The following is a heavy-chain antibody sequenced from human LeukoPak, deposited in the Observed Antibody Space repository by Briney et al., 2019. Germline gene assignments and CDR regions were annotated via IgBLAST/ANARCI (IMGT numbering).Heavy chain of an antibody. V-gene: IGHV3-11*04. Sequence: GGSLRLSCAASGFTFSDYYMSWIRQARGKGLEWVAYITRSGTTIYYADSVKGRFTISRDNAKNSLYLQMNSLRAEDTAVYYCARELRAPYDILGRSNAFNIWGLGTMITVSS. CDR3: ARELRAPYDILGRSNAFNI. CDR1: GFTFSDYY. D-gene: IGHD3-9*01. J-gene: IGHJ3*02. CDR2: ITRSGTTI.